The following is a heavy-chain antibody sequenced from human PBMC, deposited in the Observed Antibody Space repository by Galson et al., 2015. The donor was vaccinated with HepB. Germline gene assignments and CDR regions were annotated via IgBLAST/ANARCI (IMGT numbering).Heavy chain of an antibody. Sequence: SVKVSCKASGYTFTGYYMHWVRQAPGQGLEWMGRINPNSGGTNYAQKFQGRVTMTRDTSISTAYMELSRLRSDDTAVYYCARGSFRGIAARGKGVDYWGQGTLVTVSS. CDR2: INPNSGGT. D-gene: IGHD6-6*01. CDR3: ARGSFRGIAARGKGVDY. V-gene: IGHV1-2*06. J-gene: IGHJ4*02. CDR1: GYTFTGYY.